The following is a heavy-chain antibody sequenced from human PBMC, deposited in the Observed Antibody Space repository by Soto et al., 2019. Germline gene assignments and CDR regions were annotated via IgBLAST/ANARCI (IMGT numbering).Heavy chain of an antibody. Sequence: QLQLVQSGGEVKTPGASVKVSCTTSWVRQAPGQGREWMGWISTYNGKTDYAQKFQGRVTMTADTRTSTVYMEVRSLRSDDTAVYYCARLLTEGATYREDAFDMWGQGTKVTVSS. CDR3: ARLLTEGATYREDAFDM. V-gene: IGHV1-18*01. D-gene: IGHD1-26*01. CDR2: ISTYNGKT. J-gene: IGHJ3*02.